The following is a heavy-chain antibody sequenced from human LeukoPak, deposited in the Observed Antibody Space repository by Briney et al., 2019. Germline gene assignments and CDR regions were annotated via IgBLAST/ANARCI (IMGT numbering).Heavy chain of an antibody. CDR3: ARDQGYCSSTSCFNFYCGMGV. D-gene: IGHD2-2*01. V-gene: IGHV1-2*02. CDR1: GYTFTGYY. Sequence: ASVKLSCKASGYTFTGYYMHWVRQAPGQGLEWMGWINPNSGGTNYAQKFQGRVTMTRDTSISTAYMELSRLRSDDTAVYYCARDQGYCSSTSCFNFYCGMGVWGGGGTVSVSS. CDR2: INPNSGGT. J-gene: IGHJ6*01.